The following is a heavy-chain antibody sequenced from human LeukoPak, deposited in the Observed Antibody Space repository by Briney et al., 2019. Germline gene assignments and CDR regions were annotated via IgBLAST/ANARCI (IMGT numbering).Heavy chain of an antibody. D-gene: IGHD6-19*01. CDR3: ARVDSGWYYFDY. Sequence: PGGSLRLSCAASVFTVSSNYMSWVRQAPGKGLEWVSVIYSGGTIYYADSVKGRFAISRDNSKNTPYLQMNSLRAEDTAVYYCARVDSGWYYFDYWGQGTLVTVS. J-gene: IGHJ4*02. CDR1: VFTVSSNY. CDR2: IYSGGTI. V-gene: IGHV3-66*01.